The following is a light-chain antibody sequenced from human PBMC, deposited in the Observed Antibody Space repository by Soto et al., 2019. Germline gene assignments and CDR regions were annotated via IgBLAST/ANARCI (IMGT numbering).Light chain of an antibody. CDR2: AAS. Sequence: DIQMTQSPSSLSASVGDRVTITCRASQSISSYLNWYQQKPGKAPKLLIYAASSLQSGVPSRFSGSGYGSDFTRTISSLQPEDFATYYCQQSYSTPRTSGQGTKLEIK. J-gene: IGKJ2*01. V-gene: IGKV1-39*01. CDR1: QSISSY. CDR3: QQSYSTPRT.